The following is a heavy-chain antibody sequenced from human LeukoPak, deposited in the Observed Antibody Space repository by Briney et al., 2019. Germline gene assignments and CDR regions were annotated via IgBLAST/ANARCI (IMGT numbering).Heavy chain of an antibody. Sequence: SETLSLTCTVSGGSISTYYWNWIRQSPGKGLEWIGSIYYSGSTYYNPSLKSRVTISVDTSKNEFSLKLSSVTAADTAVYYCARLDYYGSGSYYIPDYWGQGTLVTVSS. D-gene: IGHD3-10*01. CDR2: IYYSGST. CDR3: ARLDYYGSGSYYIPDY. V-gene: IGHV4-59*04. J-gene: IGHJ4*02. CDR1: GGSISTYY.